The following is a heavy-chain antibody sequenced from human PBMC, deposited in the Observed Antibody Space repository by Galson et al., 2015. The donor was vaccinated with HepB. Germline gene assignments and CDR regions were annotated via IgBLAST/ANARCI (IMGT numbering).Heavy chain of an antibody. Sequence: SETLSLTCTVSSGSVSSGDYYWGWIRQPPGKGLEWIGSIYYSGSTYYNPSLKSRVTISMDAPKNQFSLKLNSVTAADTAVYYCATHRGPAGPDQWGQGTLGTVSS. V-gene: IGHV4-39*01. CDR2: IYYSGST. D-gene: IGHD5-24*01. J-gene: IGHJ4*02. CDR1: SGSVSSGDYY. CDR3: ATHRGPAGPDQ.